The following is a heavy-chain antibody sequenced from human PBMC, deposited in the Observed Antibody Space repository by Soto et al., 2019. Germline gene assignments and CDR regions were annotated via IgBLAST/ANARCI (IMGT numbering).Heavy chain of an antibody. CDR3: ARVGPGYCSGGSCYWFDP. CDR1: GYTFTSYG. D-gene: IGHD2-15*01. V-gene: IGHV1-18*01. J-gene: IGHJ5*02. Sequence: ASVKVSCKASGYTFTSYGISWVRQAPGQGLEWMGWISAYNGNTNYAQKLQGRVTMTTDTSTSTAYMELRSLRSDDTAVYYCARVGPGYCSGGSCYWFDPWGQGNLVTVSS. CDR2: ISAYNGNT.